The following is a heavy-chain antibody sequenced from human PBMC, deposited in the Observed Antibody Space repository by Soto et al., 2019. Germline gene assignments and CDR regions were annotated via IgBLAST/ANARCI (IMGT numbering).Heavy chain of an antibody. V-gene: IGHV3-15*01. Sequence: LRLSCAASRFTFSNAWMTWVRQAPGKGLEWVGRIKSKTDGGTTDYAAPVKDRFTISRDDSTNTVYLQMNSLKSEDTAVYYCTGDWVNTVYWGQGTLVTVSS. CDR3: TGDWVNTVY. D-gene: IGHD3-22*01. CDR2: IKSKTDGGTT. J-gene: IGHJ4*02. CDR1: RFTFSNAW.